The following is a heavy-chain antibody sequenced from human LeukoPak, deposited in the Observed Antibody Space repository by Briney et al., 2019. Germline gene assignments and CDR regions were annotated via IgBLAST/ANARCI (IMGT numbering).Heavy chain of an antibody. CDR1: GGSISSSSYY. D-gene: IGHD3-22*01. J-gene: IGHJ3*02. V-gene: IGHV4-39*01. Sequence: SETLSLTCTVSGGSISSSSYYWGWIRQPPGKGLEWIGSIYYSGSTYYNPSLKSRVTISVDTSKNRFSLKLSSVTAADTAVYYCARPQQSDSSGYYTDAFDIWGQGTMVTVSS. CDR2: IYYSGST. CDR3: ARPQQSDSSGYYTDAFDI.